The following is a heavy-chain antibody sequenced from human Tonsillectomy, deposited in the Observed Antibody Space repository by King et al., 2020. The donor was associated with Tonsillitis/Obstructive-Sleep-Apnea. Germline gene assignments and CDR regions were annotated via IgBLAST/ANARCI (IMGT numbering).Heavy chain of an antibody. CDR3: VRDWSFDI. Sequence: VQLVESGEGLVQPGGSLRLSCAASGFTFSSYTMHWVRQAPGKGLEYVSAIHKTGGSTFYADSVKGRFTISRDNSKNTLYLQMGSLSAEDMAVYYCVRDWSFDIWGQGTMVTVSS. CDR1: GFTFSSYT. CDR2: IHKTGGST. J-gene: IGHJ3*02. V-gene: IGHV3-64*02.